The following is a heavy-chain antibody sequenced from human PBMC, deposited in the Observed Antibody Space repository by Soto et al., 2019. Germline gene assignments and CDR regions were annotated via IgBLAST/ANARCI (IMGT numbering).Heavy chain of an antibody. V-gene: IGHV1-69*13. J-gene: IGHJ4*02. CDR1: GGTFSSYA. CDR2: IIPIFGTA. D-gene: IGHD4-17*01. Sequence: SVKVSCKASGGTFSSYAISWVRQAPGQGLEWMGGIIPIFGTANYAQKFQGRVTITADESTSTAYMELSSLRSEDTAVYYCARDPDYGDYGNLDYWGQGTLVTVSS. CDR3: ARDPDYGDYGNLDY.